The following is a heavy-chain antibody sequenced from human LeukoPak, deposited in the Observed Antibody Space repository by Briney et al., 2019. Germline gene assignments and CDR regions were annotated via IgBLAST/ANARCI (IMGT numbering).Heavy chain of an antibody. CDR2: MNPNSGNT. V-gene: IGHV1-8*01. CDR3: ARGHTLWEPQTLGY. Sequence: KPGASVKVSCKASGYTFASYDINWVRQATGQGLXXXXXMNPNSGNTGYAQKFQGRVTMTRNTSISTAYMELSSLRSEDTAVYYCARGHTLWEPQTLGYWGQGTLVTVSS. CDR1: GYTFASYD. J-gene: IGHJ4*02. D-gene: IGHD1-26*01.